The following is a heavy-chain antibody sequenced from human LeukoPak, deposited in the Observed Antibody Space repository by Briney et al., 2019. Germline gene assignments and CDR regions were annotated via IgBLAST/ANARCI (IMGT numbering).Heavy chain of an antibody. Sequence: GGSLRLSCAASGFTVSSNYMSWVRQAPGKGLEWVSVIYSGGSTYYADSVKGRFTISRDNSKNTLYLQMNSLRGEDTAVYYCGRAYGGNDNWFDPWGQGTLVTVSS. CDR2: IYSGGST. CDR3: GRAYGGNDNWFDP. V-gene: IGHV3-53*01. J-gene: IGHJ5*02. CDR1: GFTVSSNY. D-gene: IGHD4-23*01.